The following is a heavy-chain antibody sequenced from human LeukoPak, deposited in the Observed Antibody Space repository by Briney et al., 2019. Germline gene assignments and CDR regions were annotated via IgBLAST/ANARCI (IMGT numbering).Heavy chain of an antibody. CDR2: ISVYNGNT. V-gene: IGHV1-18*01. D-gene: IGHD2-8*01. CDR3: ARGYCTNAVCSLGPTQA. J-gene: IGHJ4*02. Sequence: ASVKVSCKASGYTFSNYGIAWVRQAPGQGLEWVGWISVYNGNTNYPRNLQGRVTMTTDTSTRTAYMELRSLRSDDTAVYYCARGYCTNAVCSLGPTQAWGQGTLVTVSS. CDR1: GYTFSNYG.